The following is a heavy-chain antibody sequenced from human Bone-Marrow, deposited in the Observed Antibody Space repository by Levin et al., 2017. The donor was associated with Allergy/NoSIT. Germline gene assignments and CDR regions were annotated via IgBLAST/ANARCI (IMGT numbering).Heavy chain of an antibody. CDR1: GFTFSSYA. Sequence: GGSLRLSCAASGFTFSSYAMHWVRQAPGKGLEWVAVISYDGSNKYYADSVKGRFTISRDNSKNTLYLQMNSLRAEDTAVYYCARDGDAFDIWGQGTMVTVSA. V-gene: IGHV3-30-3*01. CDR3: ARDGDAFDI. CDR2: ISYDGSNK. J-gene: IGHJ3*02.